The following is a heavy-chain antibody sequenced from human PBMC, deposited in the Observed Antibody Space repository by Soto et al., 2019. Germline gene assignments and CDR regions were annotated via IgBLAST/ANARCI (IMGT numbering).Heavy chain of an antibody. J-gene: IGHJ4*02. D-gene: IGHD3-22*01. Sequence: SGPTLVNPTQTLTLTCTLSGFSLSSNGVGVGWIRQSPGKALEWLALIDWDDNKYYSTSLKTRLTISKDTSKNQVVLTMTNMDPVDTATYYCARTTLTYYYDSSGYHFDYWGQGTLVTVSS. CDR2: IDWDDNK. V-gene: IGHV2-70*01. CDR1: GFSLSSNGVG. CDR3: ARTTLTYYYDSSGYHFDY.